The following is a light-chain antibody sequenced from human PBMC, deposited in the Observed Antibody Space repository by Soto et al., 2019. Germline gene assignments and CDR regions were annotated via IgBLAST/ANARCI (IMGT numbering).Light chain of an antibody. CDR2: DVS. CDR3: ISYAGSSIWV. CDR1: SSDVGAYNY. V-gene: IGLV2-8*01. Sequence: QSVLTQPPSASGSPGQSVTISCTGTSSDVGAYNYVSWYQQHQGKAPKLMIYDVSKRPSGVPDRFSGSKSGNTASLTVSGLQAEDEADFYCISYAGSSIWVFGGGTKLTVL. J-gene: IGLJ3*02.